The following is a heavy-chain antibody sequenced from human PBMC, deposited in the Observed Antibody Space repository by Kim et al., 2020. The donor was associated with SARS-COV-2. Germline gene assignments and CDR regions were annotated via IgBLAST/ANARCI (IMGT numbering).Heavy chain of an antibody. V-gene: IGHV3-53*01. CDR3: ARGWFFGSGTTGY. D-gene: IGHD3-10*01. J-gene: IGHJ4*02. Sequence: YADSVKRQFTISRDNSKNTVYLQMNSLRAEDTAVYYCARGWFFGSGTTGYWGQGTLVTVSS.